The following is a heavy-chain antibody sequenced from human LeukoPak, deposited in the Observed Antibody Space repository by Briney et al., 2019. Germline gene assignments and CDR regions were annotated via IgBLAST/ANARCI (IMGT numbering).Heavy chain of an antibody. J-gene: IGHJ3*02. Sequence: SETLSLTCTVSGGYISSYYWSWIRQPAGKGLEWIGRIYTSGSTNYNPSLKSRVTMSVDTSKHQFSLKLSSVTAADTAVYYCARDHVGKPSYAFDIWGQGTMVTVSS. V-gene: IGHV4-4*07. D-gene: IGHD3-10*01. CDR2: IYTSGST. CDR3: ARDHVGKPSYAFDI. CDR1: GGYISSYY.